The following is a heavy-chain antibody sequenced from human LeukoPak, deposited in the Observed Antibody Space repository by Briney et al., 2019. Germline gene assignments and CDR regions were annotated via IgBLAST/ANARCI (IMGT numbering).Heavy chain of an antibody. J-gene: IGHJ4*02. D-gene: IGHD3-22*01. CDR2: VFYSGST. Sequence: SETLSLTCTVSGGSISSYYWSWIRQPPGKGLEWIVYVFYSGSTNYNPSLKSRVTISVDTSKNQFSLKLNSVTAADSAVYYCARGDSGSYYDSSGSISYYFDYWGQGTLVTVSS. CDR1: GGSISSYY. V-gene: IGHV4-59*01. CDR3: ARGDSGSYYDSSGSISYYFDY.